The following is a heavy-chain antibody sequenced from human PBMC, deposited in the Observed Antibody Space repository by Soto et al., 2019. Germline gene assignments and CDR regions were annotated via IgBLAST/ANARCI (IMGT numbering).Heavy chain of an antibody. J-gene: IGHJ6*02. CDR1: SPSYD. Sequence: QVQLVQSGAEVKKLGAPVKFSGTSPSYDINWVRRAPGQGLEWMAWMNPNSGDTRYAQKLQGRVTMTRNTSSFTAYMELSSLRSEDTAVYYCARGPGSSDWRFSYYYMDVWGQGTTVTVSS. CDR2: MNPNSGDT. CDR3: ARGPGSSDWRFSYYYMDV. D-gene: IGHD6-19*01. V-gene: IGHV1-8*01.